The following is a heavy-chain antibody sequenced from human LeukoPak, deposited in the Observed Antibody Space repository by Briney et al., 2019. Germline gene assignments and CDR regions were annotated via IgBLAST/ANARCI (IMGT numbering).Heavy chain of an antibody. Sequence: ASVKVSCKASGYTFTGYYIHWVRQAPGQGLEWMGWINPNGGGTNYAQKFQGRVTMTRDTSISTAYMELNRLTSDDTAVYYCARDTGFPFFDFWGHGALVTVSS. CDR2: INPNGGGT. J-gene: IGHJ4*01. V-gene: IGHV1-2*02. CDR3: ARDTGFPFFDF. CDR1: GYTFTGYY.